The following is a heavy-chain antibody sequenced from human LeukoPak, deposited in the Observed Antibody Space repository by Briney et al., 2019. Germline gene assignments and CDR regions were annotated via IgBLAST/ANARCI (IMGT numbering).Heavy chain of an antibody. CDR1: GFTFSSYT. D-gene: IGHD6-19*01. V-gene: IGHV3-21*01. Sequence: PGGSLRLSCAASGFTFSSYTMNWVRQAPGKGLEWVSSISSSSSYIYYADSVKGRFTISRDNSNNTLYLQMNSLRVEDTAVYYCAKDWGSSGWYNWFDPWGQGTLVTVSS. J-gene: IGHJ5*02. CDR3: AKDWGSSGWYNWFDP. CDR2: ISSSSSYI.